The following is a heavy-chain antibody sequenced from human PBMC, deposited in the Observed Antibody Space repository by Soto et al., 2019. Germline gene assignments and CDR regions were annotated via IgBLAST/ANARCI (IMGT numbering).Heavy chain of an antibody. CDR2: INHSGST. Sequence: QVQLQQWGAGLLKPSETLSLTCAVYGGSFSGYYWSWIRQPPGKGLEWIGEINHSGSTNYNPSLKSRVTISVDTSKNQFSLKLSSVTAADTAVYYCARGPGVYSYGTFDYWGQGTLVTVSS. D-gene: IGHD5-18*01. V-gene: IGHV4-34*01. J-gene: IGHJ4*02. CDR3: ARGPGVYSYGTFDY. CDR1: GGSFSGYY.